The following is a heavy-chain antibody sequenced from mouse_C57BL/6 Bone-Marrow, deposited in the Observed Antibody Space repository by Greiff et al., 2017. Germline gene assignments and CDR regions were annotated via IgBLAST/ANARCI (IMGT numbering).Heavy chain of an antibody. V-gene: IGHV1-26*01. CDR1: GYTFTDYY. D-gene: IGHD1-1*01. J-gene: IGHJ1*03. CDR2: INPNNGGT. Sequence: EVQLQQSGPELVKPGASVKISCKASGYTFTDYYMNWVKQSHGKSLEWIGDINPNNGGTSYNQKFKGKATLTVDKSSSTAHMELRSLTSEDSAVYYCARSMDYGSSFDWYFDVRGTGTTVTVSS. CDR3: ARSMDYGSSFDWYFDV.